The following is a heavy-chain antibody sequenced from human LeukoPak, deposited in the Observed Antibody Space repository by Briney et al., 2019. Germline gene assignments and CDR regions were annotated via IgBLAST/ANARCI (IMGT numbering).Heavy chain of an antibody. Sequence: ASVKVSCKASGYTFTSYDINWVRQATGQGLEWMGWINPNSGGTNYAQKFQGWVTMTRDTSISTAYMELSRLRSDDTAVYYCARDRPSEIGITPGGMDVWGQGTTVTVSS. J-gene: IGHJ6*02. CDR3: ARDRPSEIGITPGGMDV. D-gene: IGHD4-23*01. V-gene: IGHV1-2*04. CDR1: GYTFTSYD. CDR2: INPNSGGT.